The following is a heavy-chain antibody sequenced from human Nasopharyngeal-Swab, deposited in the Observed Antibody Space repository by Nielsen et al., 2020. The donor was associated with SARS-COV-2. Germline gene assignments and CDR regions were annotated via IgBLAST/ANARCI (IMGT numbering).Heavy chain of an antibody. CDR3: AKNREWGSFRYYYYYMDV. D-gene: IGHD3-16*02. J-gene: IGHJ6*03. V-gene: IGHV3-23*01. Sequence: WIRQPPGKGLEWVSAISGSGGSTYYADAVKGRFTISRDNAKNTLYLQMNSLRAEDTAVYYCAKNREWGSFRYYYYYMDVWGKGTTVTVSS. CDR2: ISGSGGST.